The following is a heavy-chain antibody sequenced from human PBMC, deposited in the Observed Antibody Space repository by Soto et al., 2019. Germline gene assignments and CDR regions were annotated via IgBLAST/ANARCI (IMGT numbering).Heavy chain of an antibody. V-gene: IGHV1-18*01. Sequence: ASVKVSCKASGYTFTSYGISWVRQAPGQGLEWMGWISAYNGNTNYAQKLQGRVTMTTDTSTSTAYMELRSLRSDDTAVYYCARVAIGEVSGDYTTYYYYYYMDVWGKGTTVTVS. CDR3: ARVAIGEVSGDYTTYYYYYYMDV. CDR2: ISAYNGNT. J-gene: IGHJ6*03. CDR1: GYTFTSYG. D-gene: IGHD4-17*01.